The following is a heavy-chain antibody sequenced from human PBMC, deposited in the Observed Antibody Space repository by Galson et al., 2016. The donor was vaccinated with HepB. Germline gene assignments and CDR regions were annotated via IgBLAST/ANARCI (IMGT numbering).Heavy chain of an antibody. CDR1: GYSFTGYY. J-gene: IGHJ1*01. CDR3: ARDAGPIAEYFQH. V-gene: IGHV1-2*02. Sequence: SVKVSCKASGYSFTGYYIHWVRQAPGQGLEWMGWINPNSGGTNYAQKFQGRVTVTRDTSISTAYMELSRLRSDDTAVFYCARDAGPIAEYFQHWGQGTLVTVSS. D-gene: IGHD6-13*01. CDR2: INPNSGGT.